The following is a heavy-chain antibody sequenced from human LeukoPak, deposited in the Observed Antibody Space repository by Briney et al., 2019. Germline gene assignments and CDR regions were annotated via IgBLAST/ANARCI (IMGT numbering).Heavy chain of an antibody. J-gene: IGHJ6*02. Sequence: PGGSLRLSCAASGFTFSSYEMSWVRQAPGKGLEWVSYISSSGSTKYYADSVKGRFTISRDNSKNTLYLQMSSLRAEDTAVYYCVKMFYYYGSGRSEAEDVWGQGTTVTVSS. D-gene: IGHD3-10*01. CDR2: ISSSGSTK. CDR1: GFTFSSYE. V-gene: IGHV3-48*03. CDR3: VKMFYYYGSGRSEAEDV.